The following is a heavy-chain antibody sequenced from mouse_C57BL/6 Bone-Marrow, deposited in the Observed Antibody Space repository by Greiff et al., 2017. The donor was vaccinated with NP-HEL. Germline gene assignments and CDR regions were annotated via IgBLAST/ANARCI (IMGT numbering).Heavy chain of an antibody. CDR3: ARRDYYGSSCYFDY. V-gene: IGHV1-55*01. J-gene: IGHJ2*01. D-gene: IGHD1-1*01. CDR1: GYTFTSYW. CDR2: IYPGSGST. Sequence: QVQLQQPGAELVKPGASVKMSCKASGYTFTSYWITWVKQRPGQGLEWIGDIYPGSGSTNYNEKFKSKATLTVDTSSSTAYMQLSSLTSEDSAVYYCARRDYYGSSCYFDYWGQGTTLTVSS.